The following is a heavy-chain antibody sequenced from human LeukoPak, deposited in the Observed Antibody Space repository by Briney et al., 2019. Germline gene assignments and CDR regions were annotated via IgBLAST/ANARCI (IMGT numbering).Heavy chain of an antibody. Sequence: PGGSLRLSCAASGFTFSNYVMSLVRQAPGKGLEWVSYINHNGEMIFYPDFVKGRFTISKDNAKNSLYLQMNSLRDEDTAVYYCARDNDWAFHYWGQGTLVTVSS. CDR2: INHNGEMI. V-gene: IGHV3-48*02. J-gene: IGHJ4*02. D-gene: IGHD3-9*01. CDR1: GFTFSNYV. CDR3: ARDNDWAFHY.